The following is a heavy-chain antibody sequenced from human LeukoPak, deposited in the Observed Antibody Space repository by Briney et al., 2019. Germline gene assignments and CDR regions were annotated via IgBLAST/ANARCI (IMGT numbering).Heavy chain of an antibody. CDR3: AKDLDHDYDDYGLDY. CDR2: ISDDGGKK. D-gene: IGHD4-17*01. J-gene: IGHJ4*02. CDR1: GFTFSSYG. V-gene: IGHV3-30*18. Sequence: PGGSLRLSCAASGFTFSSYGMHWVRQAPGKGLEWVALISDDGGKKYYADSVKGRLTISRDNSKNTLYLQMNSLRAEDTALYYCAKDLDHDYDDYGLDYWGQGTLVTVSS.